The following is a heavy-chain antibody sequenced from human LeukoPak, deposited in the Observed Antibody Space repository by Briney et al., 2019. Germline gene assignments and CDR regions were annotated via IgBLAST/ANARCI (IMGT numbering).Heavy chain of an antibody. Sequence: ASVKVSCKASGYTLTELSMHWVRQAPGKGLEWMGGFDPEDGETIYAQKFQGRVTMTEDTSTDTAYMELSSLRSEDTAVYYCATDAQTFSENFDYWGQGTLVTVPS. CDR1: GYTLTELS. J-gene: IGHJ4*02. CDR2: FDPEDGET. V-gene: IGHV1-24*01. D-gene: IGHD2/OR15-2a*01. CDR3: ATDAQTFSENFDY.